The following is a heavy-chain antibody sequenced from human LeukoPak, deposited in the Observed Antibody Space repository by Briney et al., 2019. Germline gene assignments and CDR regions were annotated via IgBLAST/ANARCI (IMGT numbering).Heavy chain of an antibody. J-gene: IGHJ4*02. CDR3: SRDLLLADNGGSSAHDY. CDR2: ITSTGIYI. CDR1: GFSFSTYT. V-gene: IGHV3-21*01. D-gene: IGHD2-15*01. Sequence: PGGSLRLSCAASGFSFSTYTMNWVRQAPGKGLEWVSSITSTGIYIYYADSVKGRFTISRDNAKNSLYLHMNSLRDEDTAVYYCSRDLLLADNGGSSAHDYWGQGTLVTVSS.